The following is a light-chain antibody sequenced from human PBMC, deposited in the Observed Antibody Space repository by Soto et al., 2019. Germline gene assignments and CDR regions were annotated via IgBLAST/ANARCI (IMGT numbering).Light chain of an antibody. V-gene: IGLV1-40*01. CDR2: SNN. Sequence: QSVLTQPPSVSGAPGQRVTISCTGSSSNIGAGYDVHWYQQLPGTAPKLLIYSNNQRPSGVPDRFSGSKSGTSASLAISGLQSEDEADYYCAVWDGSLNGWVFGGGTKLTVL. J-gene: IGLJ3*02. CDR1: SSNIGAGYD. CDR3: AVWDGSLNGWV.